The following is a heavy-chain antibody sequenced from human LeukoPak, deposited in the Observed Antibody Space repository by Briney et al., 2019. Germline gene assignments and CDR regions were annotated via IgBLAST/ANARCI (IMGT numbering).Heavy chain of an antibody. CDR1: GNSISSGDNY. Sequence: SETLSLTCTVSGNSISSGDNYWSWIRQPAGKGLEWIGRIYTSGSTNYNPSLKSRVTISVDTSKNQISLKVRSATAADTAVYYCARTTEDCSSTSCYQYWFDPWGQGTLVTVSS. CDR3: ARTTEDCSSTSCYQYWFDP. J-gene: IGHJ5*02. V-gene: IGHV4-61*02. D-gene: IGHD2-2*01. CDR2: IYTSGST.